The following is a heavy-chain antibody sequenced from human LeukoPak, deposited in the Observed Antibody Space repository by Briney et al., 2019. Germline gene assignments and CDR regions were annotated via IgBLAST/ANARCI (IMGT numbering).Heavy chain of an antibody. CDR2: IFYSGTT. Sequence: SETLSLTCSVSGGSISNSSYYWGWIRQPPGKGLEWIGSIFYSGTTFYNPSLESRVTISVHTSKNQFSLKLSSVTAADTAMYYCASHSSYVSPFRSWGRGPLVTVSP. CDR1: GGSISNSSYY. V-gene: IGHV4-39*01. J-gene: IGHJ5*02. D-gene: IGHD3-10*02. CDR3: ASHSSYVSPFRS.